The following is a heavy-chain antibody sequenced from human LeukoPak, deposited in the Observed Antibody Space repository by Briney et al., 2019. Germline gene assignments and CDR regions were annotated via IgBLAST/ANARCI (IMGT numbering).Heavy chain of an antibody. CDR2: INTDGTVT. V-gene: IGHV3-74*01. CDR1: GFTFSTYA. CDR3: AREAYDFWSGYYIDY. D-gene: IGHD3-3*01. Sequence: PGGSLRLSCAASGFTFSTYAVNWVRQAPGKGLESVSRINTDGTVTTYADSVKGRFTVSRDNADNTMFLQMNSVRDEDTAVYYCAREAYDFWSGYYIDYWGQGTLVTVSS. J-gene: IGHJ4*02.